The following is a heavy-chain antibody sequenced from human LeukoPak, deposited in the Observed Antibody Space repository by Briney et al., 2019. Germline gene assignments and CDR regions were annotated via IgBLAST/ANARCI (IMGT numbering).Heavy chain of an antibody. D-gene: IGHD4-17*01. V-gene: IGHV3-30*02. Sequence: GESLKISCAASGFTFSSYGMHWVRQAPGKGLEWVAFIRYDGSNKYYADSVKGRFTISRDNSKNTLYLQMNSLRAEDTAVYYCAKGRTTVTTGSDYWGQGTLVTVSS. J-gene: IGHJ4*02. CDR3: AKGRTTVTTGSDY. CDR2: IRYDGSNK. CDR1: GFTFSSYG.